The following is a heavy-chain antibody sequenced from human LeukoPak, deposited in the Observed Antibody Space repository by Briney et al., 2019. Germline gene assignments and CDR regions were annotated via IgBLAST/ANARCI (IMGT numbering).Heavy chain of an antibody. CDR3: AKHDYGDFTPSPFPI. V-gene: IGHV3-30-3*02. J-gene: IGHJ4*02. CDR2: ISVDGSNK. Sequence: DQNKKLEWVAVISVDGSNKHYADSVNGRFTISRANSKNTVYLQMNSLRAEDTAVYYCAKHDYGDFTPSPFPIWGQGTLVTVSS. D-gene: IGHD4-17*01.